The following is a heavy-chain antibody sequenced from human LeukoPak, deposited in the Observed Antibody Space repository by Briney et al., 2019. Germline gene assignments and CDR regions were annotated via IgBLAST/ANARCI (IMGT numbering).Heavy chain of an antibody. CDR3: ARRYYYDSSAYTVDY. D-gene: IGHD3-22*01. V-gene: IGHV1-2*06. Sequence: GASVKVSCKASGYTFIGYYMHWVRQAPGQGLEWMGRINPNSGTTNYARKFQGRVTMTRDTSISTAYMELNSLRSDDTAVYYCARRYYYDSSAYTVDYWGQGTLVTVSS. J-gene: IGHJ4*02. CDR2: INPNSGTT. CDR1: GYTFIGYY.